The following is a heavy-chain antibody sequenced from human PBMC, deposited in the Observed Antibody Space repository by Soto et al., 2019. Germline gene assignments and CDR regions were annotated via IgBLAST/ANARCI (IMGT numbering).Heavy chain of an antibody. CDR3: ARTDNVGYYQH. CDR1: GGSISSYY. D-gene: IGHD3-3*01. J-gene: IGHJ1*01. V-gene: IGHV4-4*07. CDR2: IYSSGGT. Sequence: LSLTCSVSGGSISSYYWNWIRQPAGKGLEWIGRIYSSGGTNYNPSLTSRVTMSVDTSKKQFALNLRSVTAADTAVYYCARTDNVGYYQHLGQGNMVTVSS.